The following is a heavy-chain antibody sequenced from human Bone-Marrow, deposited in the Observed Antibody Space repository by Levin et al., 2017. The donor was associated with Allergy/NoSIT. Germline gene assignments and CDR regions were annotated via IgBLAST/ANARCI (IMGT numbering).Heavy chain of an antibody. CDR2: ISAYNGNT. Sequence: ASVKVSCKASGYTFTSYGISWVRQAPGQGLEWMGWISAYNGNTNYAQKLQGRVTKTTDTSTSTAYMELRSLRSDDTAVYYCASSRRARRYCSGTSCDRYYYYMDVWGKGTTVTVSS. CDR3: ASSRRARRYCSGTSCDRYYYYMDV. D-gene: IGHD2-2*01. J-gene: IGHJ6*03. CDR1: GYTFTSYG. V-gene: IGHV1-18*01.